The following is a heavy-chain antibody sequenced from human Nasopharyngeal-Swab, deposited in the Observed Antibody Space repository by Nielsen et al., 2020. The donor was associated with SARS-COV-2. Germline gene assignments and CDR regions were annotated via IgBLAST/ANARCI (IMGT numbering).Heavy chain of an antibody. CDR1: GFTFSDYA. D-gene: IGHD4-17*01. V-gene: IGHV3-23*01. CDR3: AKGATTTVTPFDY. CDR2: ISDSGGMT. J-gene: IGHJ4*02. Sequence: GGSLRLSCAASGFTFSDYAMTWVRQAPGKGLEWVSIISDSGGMTKYADSVKGRFTISRDNSKNTLYLQMNSLRAEDTAVYYCAKGATTTVTPFDYWGQGTLVTVSS.